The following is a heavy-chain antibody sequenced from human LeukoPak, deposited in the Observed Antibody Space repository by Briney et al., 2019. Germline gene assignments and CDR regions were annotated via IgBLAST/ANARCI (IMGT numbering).Heavy chain of an antibody. CDR2: IIPIFGTA. D-gene: IGHD1-7*01. V-gene: IGHV1-69*05. Sequence: GASVKISCKASGGTFSSYAISWVRQAPGQGLEWMGGIIPIFGTANYAQKFQGRVTITTDESTSTAYMELSSLRSEDTAVYYCARDYGERDNWNYDGGNAFDIWGQGTMVTVSS. J-gene: IGHJ3*02. CDR3: ARDYGERDNWNYDGGNAFDI. CDR1: GGTFSSYA.